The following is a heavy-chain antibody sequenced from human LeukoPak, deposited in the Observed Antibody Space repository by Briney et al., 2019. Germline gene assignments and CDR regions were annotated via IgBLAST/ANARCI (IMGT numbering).Heavy chain of an antibody. D-gene: IGHD5-18*01. CDR3: ARVGYSYGWDDAFDI. CDR2: INSDGSST. V-gene: IGHV3-74*01. Sequence: GGSLRLSCAASEFTFSSYWMHWVRQAPGKGLVWVSCINSDGSSTSYADSVKGRFTISRDNAKNTLYPQMNSLRAEDTAVYYCARVGYSYGWDDAFDIWGQGTMVTVSS. J-gene: IGHJ3*02. CDR1: EFTFSSYW.